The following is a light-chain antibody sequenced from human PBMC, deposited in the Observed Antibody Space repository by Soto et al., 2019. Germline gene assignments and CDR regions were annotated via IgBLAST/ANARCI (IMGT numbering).Light chain of an antibody. CDR1: QGVYTS. J-gene: IGKJ4*01. V-gene: IGKV3-15*01. Sequence: EVVMTQSPATLSVSPGERATLSCRVSQGVYTSLAWYQQKPGQAPRLLIYDASTRATGIPARFSGSGSGTEFTLTISSLQSEDFAIYYCQQYNNWPPVTFGGGTKVEIK. CDR3: QQYNNWPPVT. CDR2: DAS.